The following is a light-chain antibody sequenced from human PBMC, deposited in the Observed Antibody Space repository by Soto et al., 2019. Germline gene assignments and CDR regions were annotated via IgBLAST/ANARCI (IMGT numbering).Light chain of an antibody. CDR1: SSDVGSYNL. J-gene: IGLJ3*02. V-gene: IGLV2-23*01. CDR3: CSYGGSGTLWV. CDR2: EGS. Sequence: QSALTQPASVSGSPGQSITISCTGTSSDVGSYNLVSWYQQHPDKAPKLLIFEGSRRAAAVSNRFSGSKSGNTASLTISGLQAEDEADYYCCSYGGSGTLWVLGGGTKLTVL.